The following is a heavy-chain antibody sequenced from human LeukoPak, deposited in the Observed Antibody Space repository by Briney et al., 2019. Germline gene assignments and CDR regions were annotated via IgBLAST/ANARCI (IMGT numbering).Heavy chain of an antibody. J-gene: IGHJ6*03. CDR1: GLSFCSYS. Sequence: PGGSLLLFCAASGLSFCSYSMNWVRRAPRKGVEWVLSIISRSSYIYYADPVKGRFTISRDNAKNSLYLQMNSLRAEDTAVYYCARDRQQQLSYYYYYYYMDVWGKGTTVTVSS. CDR3: ARDRQQQLSYYYYYYYMDV. CDR2: IISRSSYI. V-gene: IGHV3-21*01. D-gene: IGHD6-13*01.